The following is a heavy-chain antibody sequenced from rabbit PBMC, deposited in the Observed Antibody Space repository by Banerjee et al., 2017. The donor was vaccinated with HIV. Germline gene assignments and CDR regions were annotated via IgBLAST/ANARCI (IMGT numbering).Heavy chain of an antibody. CDR1: GFDFSSYW. CDR3: ARAAYGGYGAAFNL. D-gene: IGHD7-1*01. V-gene: IGHV1S40*01. CDR2: VHSVNTNT. J-gene: IGHJ4*01. Sequence: QSLEESGGDLVKPGGSLTLSCKASGFDFSSYWICWVRQAPGKGLEWIGCVHSVNTNTYYANWAKGRFTIAKTSSTTVTLQMTSLTAADTASYFCARAAYGGYGAAFNLWGPGPLVTVS.